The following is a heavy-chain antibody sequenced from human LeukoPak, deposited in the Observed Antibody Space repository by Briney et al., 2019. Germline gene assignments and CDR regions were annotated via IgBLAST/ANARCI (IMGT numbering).Heavy chain of an antibody. CDR1: GVPISSSSYY. CDR3: ARRAEYYGSGSYYKTFDY. CDR2: MYYRGST. Sequence: SETLSLTCTVSGVPISSSSYYWGWIRQPPGKGLEWIGSMYYRGSTYYNPSLKSRVTISVDTSKNQFSLKLSSVTAADTAVYYCARRAEYYGSGSYYKTFDYWGQGTLVTVSS. V-gene: IGHV4-39*01. J-gene: IGHJ4*02. D-gene: IGHD3-10*01.